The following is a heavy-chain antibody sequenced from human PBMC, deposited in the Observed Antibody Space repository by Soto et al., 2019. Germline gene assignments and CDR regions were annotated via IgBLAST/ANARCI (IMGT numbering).Heavy chain of an antibody. D-gene: IGHD6-19*01. CDR2: IYSGGST. V-gene: IGHV3-66*01. Sequence: EAQLVESGGGLVQPGGSLRLSCAASGLTVSSNYMSWVRQAPGKGLEWVSIIYSGGSTYYADSVKGRFTISRDNSKNTLYLQMNSLRAADTAVYYCARDPDTTGWAVWGQGTLVTVSS. CDR3: ARDPDTTGWAV. J-gene: IGHJ4*02. CDR1: GLTVSSNY.